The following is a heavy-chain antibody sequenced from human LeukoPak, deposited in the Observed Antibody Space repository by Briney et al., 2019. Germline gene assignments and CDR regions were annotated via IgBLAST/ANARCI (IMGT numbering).Heavy chain of an antibody. J-gene: IGHJ3*02. D-gene: IGHD3-22*01. V-gene: IGHV3-74*01. CDR3: AHYDSSGYHAFDI. CDR2: INSDGSTT. CDR1: GFTFSSYW. Sequence: PGGSLRLSCAASGFTFSSYWMHWARQPPGKGLVWVSRINSDGSTTSYADSVKGRFTISRDNARNTLYLQMNSLRAEDTAVYYCAHYDSSGYHAFDIWGQGTMVTVSS.